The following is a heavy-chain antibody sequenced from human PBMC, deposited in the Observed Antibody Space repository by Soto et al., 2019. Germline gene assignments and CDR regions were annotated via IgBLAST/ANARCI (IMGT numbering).Heavy chain of an antibody. CDR2: ISYDGSNK. CDR1: GFTFSSYG. V-gene: IGHV3-30*18. J-gene: IGHJ4*02. Sequence: QVQLVESGGGVVQPGRSLRLSCAASGFTFSSYGMHWVRQAPGKGLEWVAVISYDGSNKYYADSVKGRFTISRDNSKNTLYLQINSLRAEDTAVYYCAKGQEDSSSWLFDYWGQGTLVTVSS. D-gene: IGHD6-13*01. CDR3: AKGQEDSSSWLFDY.